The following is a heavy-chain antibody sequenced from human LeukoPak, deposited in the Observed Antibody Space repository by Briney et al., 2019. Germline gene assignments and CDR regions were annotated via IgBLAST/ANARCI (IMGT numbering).Heavy chain of an antibody. V-gene: IGHV4-38-2*02. D-gene: IGHD6-13*01. Sequence: PSETLSLTCTVSGYSISSGYYWGWIRQPPGKGLEGIGSIYHSGSTYYNPSLKSRVTISVDTSKNQFSLKLSSVTAADTAVYYCAREVVAAAGTVDYWGQGALVIVSS. CDR1: GYSISSGYY. CDR2: IYHSGST. J-gene: IGHJ4*02. CDR3: AREVVAAAGTVDY.